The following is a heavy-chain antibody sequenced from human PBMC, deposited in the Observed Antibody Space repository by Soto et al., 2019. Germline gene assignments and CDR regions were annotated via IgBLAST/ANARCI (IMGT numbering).Heavy chain of an antibody. V-gene: IGHV3-30*03. D-gene: IGHD2-8*01. CDR2: ISSDGSRK. Sequence: QVQLVESGGGVVQPGRSLRLSCAASGFTFGNFGIHWVRQAPGKGLEWVADISSDGSRKFYADSVKGRFTISRDNSKNTMYLQMNRLRTKDTAVYFCARGCSGRTNCFYFDFWGQGILVTVSS. CDR1: GFTFGNFG. J-gene: IGHJ4*02. CDR3: ARGCSGRTNCFYFDF.